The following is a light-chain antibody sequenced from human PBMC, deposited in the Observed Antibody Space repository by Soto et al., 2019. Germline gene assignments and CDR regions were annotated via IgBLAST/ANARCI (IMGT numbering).Light chain of an antibody. CDR1: SSDVGGYNY. J-gene: IGLJ1*01. CDR2: DVS. CDR3: SSYTPRSTYF. V-gene: IGLV2-14*01. Sequence: QSVLTQPASVSGSPGQSITISCTGTSSDVGGYNYVSWHQQHPGKVSKLMIYDVSYRPSGVSNRFSGSKSGNTASLTISGLKAEDEADYYCSSYTPRSTYFFGTGTKVPVL.